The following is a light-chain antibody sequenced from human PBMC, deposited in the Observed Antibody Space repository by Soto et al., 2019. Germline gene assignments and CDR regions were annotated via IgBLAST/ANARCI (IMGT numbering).Light chain of an antibody. Sequence: DIPMTQSPSTLSASVGDRVTITCRASQSISSWLAWYQQKPGKAPKLLIYKASSLESGVPSRFSGSGSGTEFTLTISSLQPDDFATYYCQHYNNFPYTFGQGTKLEI. CDR3: QHYNNFPYT. CDR2: KAS. CDR1: QSISSW. J-gene: IGKJ2*01. V-gene: IGKV1-5*03.